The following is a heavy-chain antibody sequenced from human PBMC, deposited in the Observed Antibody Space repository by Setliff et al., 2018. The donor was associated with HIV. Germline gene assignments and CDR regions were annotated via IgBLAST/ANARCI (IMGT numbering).Heavy chain of an antibody. CDR2: INGGTTT. CDR3: AKDSSGWLGYFDY. CDR1: GITVSGIY. V-gene: IGHV3-53*01. Sequence: GGSLRLSCVASGITVSGIYMTWVRQAPGKGLEWVSVINGGTTTYYADSVKGRFTISRDNSKNTLYLQMNSLRAEDTAVYYCAKDSSGWLGYFDYWGQGTLVTVSS. D-gene: IGHD6-19*01. J-gene: IGHJ4*02.